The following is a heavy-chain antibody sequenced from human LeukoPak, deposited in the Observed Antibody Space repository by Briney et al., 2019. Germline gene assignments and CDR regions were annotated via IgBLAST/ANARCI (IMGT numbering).Heavy chain of an antibody. J-gene: IGHJ4*02. Sequence: PSETLSLTCTVSGASIGDYHWNWIRQPAGKGLEWIGRIYISGSTNYNPSLRSRVTMSIDTSKNQFSLKLSSVTAADTAVYYCARRPHLYFDYWGQGSLVTVSS. CDR1: GASIGDYH. CDR3: ARRPHLYFDY. CDR2: IYISGST. D-gene: IGHD3-3*02. V-gene: IGHV4-4*07.